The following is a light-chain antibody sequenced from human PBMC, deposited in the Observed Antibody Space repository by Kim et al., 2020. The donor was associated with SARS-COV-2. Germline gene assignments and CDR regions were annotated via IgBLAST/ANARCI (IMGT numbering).Light chain of an antibody. CDR3: QQSYSTRMYT. J-gene: IGKJ2*01. V-gene: IGKV1-39*01. Sequence: ASVGDRVTITCRASQTISKYLNWYQHKPGKAPKLLIYAASSLQSGVPSSFSGSGSGTEFTLTISSLQPEDFATYYCQQSYSTRMYTFGQGTKLEI. CDR2: AAS. CDR1: QTISKY.